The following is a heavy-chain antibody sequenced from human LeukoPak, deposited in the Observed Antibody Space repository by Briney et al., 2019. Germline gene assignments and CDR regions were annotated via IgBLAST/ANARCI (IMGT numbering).Heavy chain of an antibody. CDR3: ARAPLTRRLGAMVTFDP. CDR2: IYSGGST. V-gene: IGHV3-66*01. D-gene: IGHD5-18*01. CDR1: GFTVSSNQ. Sequence: PGGSLRLSCAASGFTVSSNQMSWVRQAPGKGLEWVSVIYSGGSTYYADSVKGRFTISRDNSKNTLYLQMNSLRAEDTAVYYCARAPLTRRLGAMVTFDPWGQGTLVTVSS. J-gene: IGHJ5*02.